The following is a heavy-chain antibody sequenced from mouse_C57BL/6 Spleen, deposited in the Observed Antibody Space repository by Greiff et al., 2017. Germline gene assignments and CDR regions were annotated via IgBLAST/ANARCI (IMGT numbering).Heavy chain of an antibody. V-gene: IGHV1-59*01. CDR3: ARMGGTADYYAMDY. D-gene: IGHD6-1*01. J-gene: IGHJ4*01. Sequence: VQLQQPGAELVRPGTSVKLSCTASGYTFTSYWMHWVKQRPGQGLEWIGGIDPSDSYTNYNQNFKGKATLTVDTSSSTAYMQLSSLTSDDAAVYYCARMGGTADYYAMDYWGQGTSVTVSS. CDR2: IDPSDSYT. CDR1: GYTFTSYW.